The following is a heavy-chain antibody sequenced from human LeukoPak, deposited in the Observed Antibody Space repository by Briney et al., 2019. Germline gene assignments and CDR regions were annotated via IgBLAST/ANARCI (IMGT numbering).Heavy chain of an antibody. CDR2: ITPGGNT. CDR1: GFTFSNYA. D-gene: IGHD5-24*01. J-gene: IGHJ4*02. CDR3: AKGSNDYNTHAN. V-gene: IGHV3-23*01. Sequence: GGSLRLSCAASGFTFSNYAMTWVRQAPGKGLEWVSTITPGGNTYYADSVKGRFTISRDISKNTLYLQMDGLRAEDTAVYYCAKGSNDYNTHANWGQGTLVTVSS.